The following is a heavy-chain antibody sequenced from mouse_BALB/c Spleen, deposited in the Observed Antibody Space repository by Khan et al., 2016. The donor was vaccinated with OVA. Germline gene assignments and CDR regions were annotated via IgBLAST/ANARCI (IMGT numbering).Heavy chain of an antibody. J-gene: IGHJ2*01. Sequence: VQLKESGPELVKPGASVKMSCKASGYTFTRYLMHWVKQKPGQGLEWIGYINPYNDGTKYNEKFKGKATLTSDKSSSTAYMELSSLTSEDSAVHYCVRPGNRYERVFDYWGQGTTLTVSS. D-gene: IGHD2-14*01. V-gene: IGHV1S136*01. CDR3: VRPGNRYERVFDY. CDR2: INPYNDGT. CDR1: GYTFTRYL.